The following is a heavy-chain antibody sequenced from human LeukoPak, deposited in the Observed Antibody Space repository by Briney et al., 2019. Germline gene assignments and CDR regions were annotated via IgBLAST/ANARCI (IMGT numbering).Heavy chain of an antibody. CDR2: IYHSGST. J-gene: IGHJ4*02. CDR3: ARDRGPAAAIFDY. V-gene: IGHV4-38-2*02. CDR1: GYSISSGYY. D-gene: IGHD2-2*01. Sequence: SETLSLTCTVSGYSISSGYYSGWIRQPPGKGLEWIGSIYHSGSTYYNPSLKSRVTISVDTSKNQFSLKLSSVTAADTAVYYCARDRGPAAAIFDYWGQGTLVTVSS.